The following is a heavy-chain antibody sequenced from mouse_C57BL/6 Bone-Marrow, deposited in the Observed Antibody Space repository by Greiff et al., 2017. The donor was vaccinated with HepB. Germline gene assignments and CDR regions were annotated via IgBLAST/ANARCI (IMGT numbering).Heavy chain of an antibody. Sequence: VQLQQSDAELVKPGASVKISCKVSGYTFTDHTIHWMKQRPEQGLEWIGYIYPRDGSTKYNEKFKGKATLTADKSSSTAYMQLNSLTSEDSAVYFCERFDYDVWWYVDVWGTGTTVTVSS. CDR1: GYTFTDHT. J-gene: IGHJ1*03. V-gene: IGHV1-78*01. D-gene: IGHD2-4*01. CDR3: ERFDYDVWWYVDV. CDR2: IYPRDGST.